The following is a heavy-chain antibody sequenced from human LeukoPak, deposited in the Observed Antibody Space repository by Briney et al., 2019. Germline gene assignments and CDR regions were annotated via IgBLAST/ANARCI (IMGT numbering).Heavy chain of an antibody. Sequence: SETLSLTCIVSGGSISSSSYYWGWIRQPPGKGLEWIGSIYYSGSTYYNPSLKSRVTISVDTSKNQFSLKLSSVTAADTAVYYCAAINSSGYRDWGQGTLVTVSS. CDR1: GGSISSSSYY. V-gene: IGHV4-39*07. CDR3: AAINSSGYRD. CDR2: IYYSGST. J-gene: IGHJ4*02. D-gene: IGHD3-22*01.